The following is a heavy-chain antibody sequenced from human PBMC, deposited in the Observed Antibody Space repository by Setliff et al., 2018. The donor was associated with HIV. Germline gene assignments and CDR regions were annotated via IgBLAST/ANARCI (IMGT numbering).Heavy chain of an antibody. CDR1: GYTLTTYG. Sequence: VASVKVSCKASGYTLTTYGISWVRQAPGQGLQWMGWLNTETGNSMYAQGFTGRFVFSLDTSVSTAFLQINSLEAEDTAMYYCARVGSYWSTFDYWGQGALVTVSS. CDR2: LNTETGNS. V-gene: IGHV7-4-1*02. D-gene: IGHD1-26*01. CDR3: ARVGSYWSTFDY. J-gene: IGHJ4*02.